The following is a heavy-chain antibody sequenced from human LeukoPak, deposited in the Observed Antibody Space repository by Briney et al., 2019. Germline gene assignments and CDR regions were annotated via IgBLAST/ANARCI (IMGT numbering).Heavy chain of an antibody. CDR3: ARGEDWTLIEGLATVTHFDY. J-gene: IGHJ4*02. Sequence: PGGTLRLSCAASGSSGFTFSSYGVSWVRQAPGKGLEWVSTISGSGYNTYYADSVKGRFTISRDNSKNTLYLQMNSLRAEDTAVYYCARGEDWTLIEGLATVTHFDYWGPGTLVTVSS. CDR1: GFTFSSYG. V-gene: IGHV3-23*01. CDR2: ISGSGYNT. D-gene: IGHD4-17*01.